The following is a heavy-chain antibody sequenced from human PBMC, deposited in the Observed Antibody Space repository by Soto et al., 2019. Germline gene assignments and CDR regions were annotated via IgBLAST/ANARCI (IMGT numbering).Heavy chain of an antibody. Sequence: SQTLSLTCAISGDSVSSKSAAWNWIRQSPSRGLEWLGGTYYRSKWYNDYAVSVKSRITINPDTSKNQFSLQLNSVTPEDTAVYYCARTYYDILTGYYPFDYWGQGTLVTVSS. J-gene: IGHJ4*02. V-gene: IGHV6-1*01. CDR3: ARTYYDILTGYYPFDY. CDR1: GDSVSSKSAA. CDR2: TYYRSKWYN. D-gene: IGHD3-9*01.